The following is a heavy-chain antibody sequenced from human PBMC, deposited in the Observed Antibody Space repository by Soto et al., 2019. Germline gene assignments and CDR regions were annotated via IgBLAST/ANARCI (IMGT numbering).Heavy chain of an antibody. V-gene: IGHV3-11*01. CDR3: ARDLLSDYPRPFTFDI. CDR2: ISSSGSTI. J-gene: IGHJ3*02. CDR1: GFTFSDYY. D-gene: IGHD4-17*01. Sequence: GGSLRLSCAASGFTFSDYYMSWIRQAPGKGLEWVSYISSSGSTIYYADSVKGRFTISRDSAKNSLYLQMNSLRAEDTAVYYCARDLLSDYPRPFTFDIWGQGTMVTVSS.